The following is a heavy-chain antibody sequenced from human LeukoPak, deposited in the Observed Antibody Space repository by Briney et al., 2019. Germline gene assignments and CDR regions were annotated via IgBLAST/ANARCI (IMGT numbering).Heavy chain of an antibody. CDR2: IYTSGST. Sequence: ASETLSLTCTVSGGSISSYYWSWIRQPAGKGLEWIGRIYTSGSTNYNPSLKSRATMSVDTSKNQFSLKLSSVTAADTAVYYCARVAAALEDNWFDPWGQGTLVTVSS. J-gene: IGHJ5*02. CDR3: ARVAAALEDNWFDP. D-gene: IGHD6-13*01. CDR1: GGSISSYY. V-gene: IGHV4-4*07.